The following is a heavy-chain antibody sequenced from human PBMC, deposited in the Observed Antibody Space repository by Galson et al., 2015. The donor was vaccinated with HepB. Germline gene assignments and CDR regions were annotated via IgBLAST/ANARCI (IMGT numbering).Heavy chain of an antibody. CDR3: TRLLTGGFGIDWFDP. J-gene: IGHJ5*02. D-gene: IGHD3-10*01. CDR1: GFTFSGSA. CDR2: IRSEAKSYAT. Sequence: SLRLSCAASGFTFSGSAMHWVRQASGKGLEWVGRIRSEAKSYATTYAASVKGRFTITRDDAKNTAYLKMNSLKTEDTAVYYCTRLLTGGFGIDWFDPWGQGTLVTVSS. V-gene: IGHV3-73*01.